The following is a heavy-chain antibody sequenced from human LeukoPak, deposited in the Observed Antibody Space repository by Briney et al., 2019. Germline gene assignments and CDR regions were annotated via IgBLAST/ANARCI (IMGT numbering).Heavy chain of an antibody. D-gene: IGHD1-26*01. CDR2: ISSSSSYI. V-gene: IGHV3-21*01. Sequence: GGSLRLSCAASRFTFSSYSMNWVRQAPGKGLEWVSSISSSSSYIYYADSVKGRFTISRDNAKNSLYLQMNSLRAEDTAVYYCASGPKRGGDYWGQGTLVTVSS. J-gene: IGHJ4*02. CDR1: RFTFSSYS. CDR3: ASGPKRGGDY.